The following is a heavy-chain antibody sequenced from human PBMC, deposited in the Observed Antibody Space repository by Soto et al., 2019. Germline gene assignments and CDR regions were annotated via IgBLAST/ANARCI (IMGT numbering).Heavy chain of an antibody. CDR2: ISSSSSTI. D-gene: IGHD2-2*01. Sequence: PGGSLRLSCAASGFTFSSYSMNWVRQAPGKGLEWVSYISSSSSTIYYADSVKGRFTISRDNAKNSLYLQMNSLRDEDTAVYYCARARRRWYCSSTSCYYFDYWGQGTLVTVSS. V-gene: IGHV3-48*02. CDR3: ARARRRWYCSSTSCYYFDY. J-gene: IGHJ4*02. CDR1: GFTFSSYS.